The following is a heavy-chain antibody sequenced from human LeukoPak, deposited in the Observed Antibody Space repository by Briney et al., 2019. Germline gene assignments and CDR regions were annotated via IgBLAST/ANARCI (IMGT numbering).Heavy chain of an antibody. CDR2: IGYRGGSI. D-gene: IGHD3-3*01. Sequence: GGSLRLSCAASGFTFSNYAMSWVRQAPGKGLEWVSIIGYRGGSIYYAYSVQGRFTISRDNSKNTLYLQMNSLRAEDTAVYYCANWFRITIFGVVTGYFDYWGQGTLVTVSS. J-gene: IGHJ4*02. CDR3: ANWFRITIFGVVTGYFDY. CDR1: GFTFSNYA. V-gene: IGHV3-23*01.